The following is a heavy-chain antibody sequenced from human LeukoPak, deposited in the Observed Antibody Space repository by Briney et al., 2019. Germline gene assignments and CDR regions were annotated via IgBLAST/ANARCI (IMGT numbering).Heavy chain of an antibody. V-gene: IGHV4-59*08. J-gene: IGHJ2*01. D-gene: IGHD7-27*01. CDR1: GGSISSYY. Sequence: SETLSLTCSVFGGSISSYYWSWIRQPPGKGLEWIGYISYSGSTKYNPSLKRRVTISLDTSKNQFSLNLISVTAADTAVYYCARQGPTNWRSRAYWYFDLWGRGTLVTVSS. CDR3: ARQGPTNWRSRAYWYFDL. CDR2: ISYSGST.